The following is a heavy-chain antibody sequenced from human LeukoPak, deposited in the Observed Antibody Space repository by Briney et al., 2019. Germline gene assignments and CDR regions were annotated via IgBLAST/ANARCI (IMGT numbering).Heavy chain of an antibody. Sequence: GGPLRLSCAASGFTFSSYWMSWVRQAPGKGLEWVANIKQDGSEKYYVDSVKGRFTISRDNAKNSLYLQMNSLRAEDTAVYYCARDVVGATKGRDAFDIWGQGTMVTVSS. V-gene: IGHV3-7*01. CDR2: IKQDGSEK. D-gene: IGHD1-26*01. J-gene: IGHJ3*02. CDR3: ARDVVGATKGRDAFDI. CDR1: GFTFSSYW.